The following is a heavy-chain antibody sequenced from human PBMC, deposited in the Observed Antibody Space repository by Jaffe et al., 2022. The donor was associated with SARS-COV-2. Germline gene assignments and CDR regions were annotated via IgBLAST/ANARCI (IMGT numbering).Heavy chain of an antibody. D-gene: IGHD7-27*01. CDR2: IYTSGST. V-gene: IGHV4-4*07. J-gene: IGHJ4*02. CDR1: GGSISNNY. Sequence: QVQLQESGPGLVKPSETLSLTCTVSGGSISNNYWSWIRQPAGKRLEWIGRIYTSGSTDYNPSLKNRVTMSVDTSKNQFSLKLMYVTAADTAVYYCARDPPGDITFDHWGQGTLVTVSS. CDR3: ARDPPGDITFDH.